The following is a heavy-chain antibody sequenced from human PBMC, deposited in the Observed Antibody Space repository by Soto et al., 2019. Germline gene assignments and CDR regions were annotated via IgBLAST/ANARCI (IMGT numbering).Heavy chain of an antibody. CDR1: GYTFTSYG. CDR2: ISAYNGNT. V-gene: IGHV1-18*01. D-gene: IGHD1-7*01. Sequence: GASVKVSCKASGYTFTSYGISWVRQAPGQGLEWMGWISAYNGNTNYAQKLQGRVTMTTDTSTSTAYMELRSLRSDDTAVYYCARDGPYNWNYGWFDPRGQGTLVTVSS. J-gene: IGHJ5*02. CDR3: ARDGPYNWNYGWFDP.